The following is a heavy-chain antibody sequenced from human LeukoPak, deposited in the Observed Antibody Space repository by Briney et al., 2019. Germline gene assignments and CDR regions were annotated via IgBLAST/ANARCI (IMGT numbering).Heavy chain of an antibody. CDR2: INPSGGST. CDR1: GYTFTSYY. J-gene: IGHJ4*02. Sequence: GASVKVSCKASGYTFTSYYMHWVRQAPGQGLEWMGIINPSGGSTSYAQKFQGRVTMTRDTSTNTVYMELSILRSAVAAVYYCARAETWVAAAGSDYWGQGTLVTVSS. CDR3: ARAETWVAAAGSDY. V-gene: IGHV1-46*01. D-gene: IGHD6-13*01.